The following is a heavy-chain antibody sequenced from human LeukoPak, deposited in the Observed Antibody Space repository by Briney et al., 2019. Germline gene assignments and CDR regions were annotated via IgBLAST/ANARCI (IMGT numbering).Heavy chain of an antibody. Sequence: PGGSLRLSCAASGFTFSDYYMSWIRQAPGKGLEWVSYISSSGSTIYYADSVKGRFTISRDNAKNSLYLQMNGLRAEDTAVYYCARDGTYYDSSGYYRFDYWGQGTLVTVSS. J-gene: IGHJ4*02. CDR1: GFTFSDYY. CDR2: ISSSGSTI. V-gene: IGHV3-11*01. CDR3: ARDGTYYDSSGYYRFDY. D-gene: IGHD3-22*01.